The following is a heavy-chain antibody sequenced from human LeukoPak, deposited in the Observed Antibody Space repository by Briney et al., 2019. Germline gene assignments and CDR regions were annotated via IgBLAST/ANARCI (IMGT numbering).Heavy chain of an antibody. D-gene: IGHD3-9*01. J-gene: IGHJ6*02. CDR2: INPYSGST. CDR3: ARDAPYYDILTGYYYYYYGMDV. Sequence: ASVKVSCKASGYTFTGYYMHWVRQAPGQGLEWMGWINPYSGSTNYAQKFQGRVTITRDTSISTAYMELSRLRSDDTAVYYCARDAPYYDILTGYYYYYYGMDVWGQGTTVTVSS. CDR1: GYTFTGYY. V-gene: IGHV1-2*02.